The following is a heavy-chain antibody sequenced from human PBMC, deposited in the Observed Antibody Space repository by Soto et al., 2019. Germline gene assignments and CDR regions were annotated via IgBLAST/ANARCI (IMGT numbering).Heavy chain of an antibody. V-gene: IGHV3-23*01. CDR3: ARGQLLWFGELFSYYYGMDV. Sequence: GRSLRLSCAASGFTFATYTMNWVRQAPGKGLEWVSGIYGSGDSTFYADSVKGRFTISRDNSKNTLYLQMNSLRAEDTAVYYCARGQLLWFGELFSYYYGMDVWGQGTTVTVS. D-gene: IGHD3-10*01. CDR2: IYGSGDST. J-gene: IGHJ6*02. CDR1: GFTFATYT.